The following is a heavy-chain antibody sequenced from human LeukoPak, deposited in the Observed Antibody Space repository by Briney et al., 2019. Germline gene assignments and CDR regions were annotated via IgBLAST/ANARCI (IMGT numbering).Heavy chain of an antibody. V-gene: IGHV3-9*01. CDR2: ISWNSGSI. J-gene: IGHJ4*02. D-gene: IGHD6-19*01. CDR1: GFTFDDYA. CDR3: AKDITSWYSSGDIDY. Sequence: GGSLRLSCAASGFTFDDYAMHWVRQAPGKGLEWVSGISWNSGSIGYADSVKGRFTISRDNAKNSLYLQMNSLRAEDTALYYCAKDITSWYSSGDIDYWGQGTLVTVSS.